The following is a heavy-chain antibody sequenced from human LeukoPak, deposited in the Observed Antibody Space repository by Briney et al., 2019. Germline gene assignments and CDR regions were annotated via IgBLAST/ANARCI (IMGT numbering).Heavy chain of an antibody. CDR2: ISWNSGSI. D-gene: IGHD3-10*01. J-gene: IGHJ4*02. Sequence: PGGSLRLSCAACGFTFDDYAMHWVRQAPGKGLEWVSGISWNSGSIGYADSVKGRFTISRDNAKNSLYLQMNSLRAEDTALYYCAKGLYGSGSYFDYWGPGTLVTVSS. CDR1: GFTFDDYA. CDR3: AKGLYGSGSYFDY. V-gene: IGHV3-9*01.